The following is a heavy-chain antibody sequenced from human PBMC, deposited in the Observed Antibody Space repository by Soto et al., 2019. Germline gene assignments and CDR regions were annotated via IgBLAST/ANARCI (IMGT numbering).Heavy chain of an antibody. J-gene: IGHJ4*02. Sequence: SETLSLTCTVSGGPIRSYYWSWIRQPPGKGVEWIGYVYDTGSTNYNPSLKSRVTMSLDTSKNQFSLKLSSVTAADTAVYYCARDTYRGYCSGGSCYQPLDYWGQGTLVTVSS. V-gene: IGHV4-59*12. CDR2: VYDTGST. CDR3: ARDTYRGYCSGGSCYQPLDY. CDR1: GGPIRSYY. D-gene: IGHD2-15*01.